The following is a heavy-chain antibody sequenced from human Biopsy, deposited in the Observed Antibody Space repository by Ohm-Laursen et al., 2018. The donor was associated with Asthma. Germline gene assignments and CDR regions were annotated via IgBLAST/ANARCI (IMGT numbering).Heavy chain of an antibody. J-gene: IGHJ6*02. CDR3: AKPLNTYNFYAYDV. CDR1: GFSFSDYY. V-gene: IGHV3-11*01. CDR2: IRSSGSTK. Sequence: SLRLSCTASGFSFSDYYMTWMRQAPGKGLEWVSSIRSSGSTKYPAESVQGRFTISRDNAQKSLYLHMNGLKPEDTAVYYCAKPLNTYNFYAYDVWGQGTTVVVSS. D-gene: IGHD5/OR15-5a*01.